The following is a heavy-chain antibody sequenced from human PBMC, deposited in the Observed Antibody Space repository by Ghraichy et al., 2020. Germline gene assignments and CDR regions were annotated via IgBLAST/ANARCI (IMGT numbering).Heavy chain of an antibody. CDR3: ARVSGADWFDP. Sequence: SETVSLTCTVSGGSVSSGSYYWSWIRQPPGKGLEWIGYIYYSGSTNYNPSLKSRVTISVDTSKNQFSLKLSSVTAADTAVYYCARVSGADWFDPWGQGTLVTVSS. V-gene: IGHV4-61*01. CDR2: IYYSGST. J-gene: IGHJ5*02. D-gene: IGHD3-10*01. CDR1: GGSVSSGSYY.